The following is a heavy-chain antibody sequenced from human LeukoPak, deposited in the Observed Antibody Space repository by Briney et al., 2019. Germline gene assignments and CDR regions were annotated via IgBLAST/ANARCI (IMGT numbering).Heavy chain of an antibody. Sequence: SETLSLTCTVSGGSISSGDYYWSWIRQPPGKGLEWIVYIYYSGSTYYNPSLKSRVTISVDTSKNQFSLKLSSVTAADTAVYYCARAYYDILTGYGPDAFDIWGQGTMVTVSS. CDR1: GGSISSGDYY. V-gene: IGHV4-30-4*01. J-gene: IGHJ3*02. CDR3: ARAYYDILTGYGPDAFDI. CDR2: IYYSGST. D-gene: IGHD3-9*01.